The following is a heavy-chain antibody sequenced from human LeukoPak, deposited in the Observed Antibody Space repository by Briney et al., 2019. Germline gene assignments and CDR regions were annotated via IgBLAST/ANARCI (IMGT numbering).Heavy chain of an antibody. V-gene: IGHV3-23*01. CDR2: ISGSGGST. J-gene: IGHJ3*02. CDR1: GFTFSSYA. Sequence: GGSLRLSCAASGFTFSSYAMSWVRQAPGKGLEWVSAISGSGGSTYYADSVKGRFTISRDNSKNTLYLQMNSLRAEDTAVYYCARDKGTDSSGYYSDAFDIWGQGTMVTVSS. D-gene: IGHD3-22*01. CDR3: ARDKGTDSSGYYSDAFDI.